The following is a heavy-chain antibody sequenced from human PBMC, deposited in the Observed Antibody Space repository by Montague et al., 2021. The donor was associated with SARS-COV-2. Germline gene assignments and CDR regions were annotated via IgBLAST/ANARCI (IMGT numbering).Heavy chain of an antibody. CDR1: GGSISSGSYY. Sequence: TLSLTCTVSGGSISSGSYYWSWIRQPAGKGLEWIGRIYTSGSTNYNPSLKSRVTISVDTSKNQFSLKLSSVTAADTAMYYRAREGTWIQAPGWFDPWGQGTLVTVSS. J-gene: IGHJ5*02. V-gene: IGHV4-61*02. CDR2: IYTSGST. CDR3: AREGTWIQAPGWFDP. D-gene: IGHD5-18*01.